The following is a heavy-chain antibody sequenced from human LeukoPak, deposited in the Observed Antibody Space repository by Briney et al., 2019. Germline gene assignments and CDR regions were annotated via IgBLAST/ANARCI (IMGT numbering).Heavy chain of an antibody. CDR2: ISAYNGNT. Sequence: ASVKVSCKASGYTFTSYGISWVRQAPGQGLEWMGWISAYNGNTNYAQKLQGRVTMTTDTSTSTAYMELRSLRSDDTAVYYCVRDPGDDYGDYARFYYWGQGTLVTVSS. CDR1: GYTFTSYG. D-gene: IGHD4-17*01. V-gene: IGHV1-18*01. CDR3: VRDPGDDYGDYARFYY. J-gene: IGHJ4*02.